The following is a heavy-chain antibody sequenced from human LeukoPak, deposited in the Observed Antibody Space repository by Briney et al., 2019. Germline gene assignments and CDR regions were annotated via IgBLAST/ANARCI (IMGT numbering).Heavy chain of an antibody. Sequence: SETLSLTCTVSGGSVSSGSYYWSWIRQPPGKGLEWIGYIYYSGSTNYNPPLKSRVTISVDTSKNQFSLKLSSVTAADTAVYYCARDIDYYDSSGATYYFDYWGQGTLVTVSS. CDR2: IYYSGST. CDR3: ARDIDYYDSSGATYYFDY. CDR1: GGSVSSGSYY. J-gene: IGHJ4*02. D-gene: IGHD3-22*01. V-gene: IGHV4-61*01.